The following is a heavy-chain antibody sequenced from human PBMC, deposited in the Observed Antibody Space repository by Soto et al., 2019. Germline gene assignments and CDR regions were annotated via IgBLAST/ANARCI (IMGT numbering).Heavy chain of an antibody. CDR2: IYYSGST. CDR3: ARLYYATTAYGMDV. V-gene: IGHV4-39*01. D-gene: IGHD4-17*01. CDR1: GGSISSSSYY. J-gene: IGHJ6*02. Sequence: SETLSLTCTVSGGSISSSSYYWGWIRQPPGKGLEWIGSIYYSGSTYYNPSLKSRVTISVDTSKNQFSLKLSSVTAADTAVYYCARLYYATTAYGMDVWGQGTTVTVSS.